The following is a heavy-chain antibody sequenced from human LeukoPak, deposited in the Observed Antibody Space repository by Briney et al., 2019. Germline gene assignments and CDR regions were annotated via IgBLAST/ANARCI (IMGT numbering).Heavy chain of an antibody. Sequence: ASVKVSCKASGYTFTGYYMHWVRQAPGQGLEWMEWINPNSGGTNYAQKFQGRVTMTRDTSISTAYMELSRLRSDDTAVYYCARAGIAAAVGEVWFDPWGQGTLVTVSS. J-gene: IGHJ5*02. CDR2: INPNSGGT. CDR3: ARAGIAAAVGEVWFDP. CDR1: GYTFTGYY. D-gene: IGHD6-13*01. V-gene: IGHV1-2*02.